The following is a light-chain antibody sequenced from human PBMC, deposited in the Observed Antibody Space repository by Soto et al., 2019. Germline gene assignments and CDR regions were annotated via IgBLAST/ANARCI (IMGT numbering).Light chain of an antibody. CDR3: CSYAGGLVL. CDR1: SSDVGGYNY. CDR2: AVS. V-gene: IGLV2-8*01. J-gene: IGLJ2*01. Sequence: QSALTQPPSASGSPGQSVTISCTGTSSDVGGYNYVSWYQQHPGKAPKLMIYAVSKRPSGVPDRFSASKSGNTASLTVSGLQAEDEADYYCCSYAGGLVLFGGGTKVTVL.